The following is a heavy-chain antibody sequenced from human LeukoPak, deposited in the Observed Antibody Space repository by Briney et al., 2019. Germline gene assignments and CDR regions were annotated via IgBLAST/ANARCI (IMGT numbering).Heavy chain of an antibody. J-gene: IGHJ3*01. CDR2: IYPGDSDI. V-gene: IGHV5-51*01. CDR1: GYSFTTYW. CDR3: ARQGGSGTFGAFNV. D-gene: IGHD3-10*01. Sequence: GGSLQISCQGSGYSFTTYWIGWMRQVPGKGLEWMGIIYPGDSDIRYSPSFQGLVTISADKSISTAYLQWSSLKASDTAKYYCARQGGSGTFGAFNVWGQGTMVTVSS.